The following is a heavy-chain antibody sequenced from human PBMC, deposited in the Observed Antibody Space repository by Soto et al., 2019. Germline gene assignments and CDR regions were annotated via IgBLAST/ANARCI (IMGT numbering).Heavy chain of an antibody. V-gene: IGHV4-4*02. D-gene: IGHD2-15*01. CDR3: ASSVLLASYAFDI. Sequence: SETLSLTCAVSGGSISSSNWWSWVRQPPGKGLEWIGEIYHSGSTNYNPSLKSRVTISVDKSKNQFSLKLSSVTAADTAVYYCASSVLLASYAFDIWGQGTMVTVSS. J-gene: IGHJ3*02. CDR2: IYHSGST. CDR1: GGSISSSNW.